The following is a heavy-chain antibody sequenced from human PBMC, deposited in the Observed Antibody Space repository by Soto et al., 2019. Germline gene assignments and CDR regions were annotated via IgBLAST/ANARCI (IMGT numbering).Heavy chain of an antibody. V-gene: IGHV4-30-4*01. CDR1: GGSISSGDYY. CDR2: IYYSGST. CDR3: AREHYDILTGYYRSYYYYGMDV. Sequence: PSETLSLTCTVSGGSISSGDYYWSWIRQPPGKGLGWIGYIYYSGSTYYNPSLKSRVTISVDTSKNQFSLKLSSVTAADTAVYYCAREHYDILTGYYRSYYYYGMDVWGQGTTVTVSS. J-gene: IGHJ6*02. D-gene: IGHD3-9*01.